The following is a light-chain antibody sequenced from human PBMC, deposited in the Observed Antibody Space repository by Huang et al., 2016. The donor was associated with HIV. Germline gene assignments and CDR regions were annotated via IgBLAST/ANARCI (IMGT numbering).Light chain of an antibody. CDR3: QQYGILPRT. J-gene: IGKJ2*01. V-gene: IGKV1-33*01. CDR2: DAF. Sequence: DIQMTQSPSSLSASVGDRVTITCQASQDISNYLNWYQQKPGKAPKLLIYDAFHLETGVPSRFSGSGSETDFTFTISSLQPEDIATYYCQQYGILPRTFGQGTKLEIK. CDR1: QDISNY.